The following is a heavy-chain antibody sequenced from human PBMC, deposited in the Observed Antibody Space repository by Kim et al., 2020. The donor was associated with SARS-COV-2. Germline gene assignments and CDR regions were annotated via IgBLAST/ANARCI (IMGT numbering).Heavy chain of an antibody. Sequence: DSVKGRFTISKDNSKNTLYLQMNSLRAEDTAVYYCARMGFIAAAGTSFDYWGQGTLVTVSS. J-gene: IGHJ4*02. CDR3: ARMGFIAAAGTSFDY. D-gene: IGHD6-13*01. V-gene: IGHV3-66*01.